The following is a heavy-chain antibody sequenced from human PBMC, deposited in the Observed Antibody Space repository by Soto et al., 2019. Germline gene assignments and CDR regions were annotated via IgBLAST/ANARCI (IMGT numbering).Heavy chain of an antibody. J-gene: IGHJ4*02. CDR3: ARSHSRGGSYFVILDS. V-gene: IGHV5-51*01. CDR1: GYNFANYW. Sequence: GASLKISCKGSGYNFANYWIGWVRQMPGKGPEWMGIIYPGDSDVRYSPSFEGQVTISADKSISTAYLQWNSLKASDSAMYHCARSHSRGGSYFVILDSWGQGTLVTVSS. CDR2: IYPGDSDV. D-gene: IGHD3-10*01.